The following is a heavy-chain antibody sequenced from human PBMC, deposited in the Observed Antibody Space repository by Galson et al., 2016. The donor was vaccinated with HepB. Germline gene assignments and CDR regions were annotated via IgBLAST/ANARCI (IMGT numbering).Heavy chain of an antibody. J-gene: IGHJ6*02. V-gene: IGHV1-8*01. CDR3: ARGVETYCFGTACLDKYGLDV. Sequence: QGFEWMGWMNPNTGNTGYAQQFQGRVTMTRDTSTSTAFMELNSLTSEDTAIYYSARGVETYCFGTACLDKYGLDVWGQGTTVIVSS. D-gene: IGHD2-21*01. CDR2: MNPNTGNT.